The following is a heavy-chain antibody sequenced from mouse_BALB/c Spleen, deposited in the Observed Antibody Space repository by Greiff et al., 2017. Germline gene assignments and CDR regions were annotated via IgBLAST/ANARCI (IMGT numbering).Heavy chain of an antibody. Sequence: DVQLQESGGGLVQPGGSLRLSCATSGFTFTDYYMSWVRQPPGKALEWLGFIRNKANGYTTEYSASVKGRFTIARDNSQSILYLQMNTLRAEDSATYYCARDSSYGSSYAMDYWGQGTSVTVSS. CDR2: IRNKANGYTT. CDR1: GFTFTDYY. J-gene: IGHJ4*01. D-gene: IGHD1-2*01. CDR3: ARDSSYGSSYAMDY. V-gene: IGHV7-3*02.